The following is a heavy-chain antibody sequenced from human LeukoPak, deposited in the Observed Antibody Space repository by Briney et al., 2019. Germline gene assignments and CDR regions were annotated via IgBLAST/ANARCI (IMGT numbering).Heavy chain of an antibody. CDR2: FDPEDGET. V-gene: IGHV1-24*01. Sequence: ASVKVSCKVSGYTLTELSMHWVRQAPGKGLEWMGGFDPEDGETIYAQKFQGRVTMTTDTSTSTAYMELRSLRSDDTAVYYCARVSYSGYDLIDYWGQGTLVTVSS. D-gene: IGHD5-12*01. CDR1: GYTLTELS. J-gene: IGHJ4*02. CDR3: ARVSYSGYDLIDY.